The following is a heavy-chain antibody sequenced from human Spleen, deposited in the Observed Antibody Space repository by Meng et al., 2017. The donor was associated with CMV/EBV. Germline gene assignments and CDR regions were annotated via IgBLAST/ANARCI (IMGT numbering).Heavy chain of an antibody. Sequence: ASVKVSCKASGYTFTGYYMHWVRQAPGQGLEWMGWINPNSGGTNYVQKFQGRVTMTRDTSISTAYMELRRLRSDETAVYYCARGEYCSSSSCYWDYWGQGTLVTVSS. CDR3: ARGEYCSSSSCYWDY. D-gene: IGHD2-2*01. V-gene: IGHV1-2*02. J-gene: IGHJ4*02. CDR2: INPNSGGT. CDR1: GYTFTGYY.